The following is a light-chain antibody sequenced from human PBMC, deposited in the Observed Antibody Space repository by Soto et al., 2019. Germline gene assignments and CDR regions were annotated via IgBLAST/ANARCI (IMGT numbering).Light chain of an antibody. Sequence: DIQMTQSPSTLSAYVGDRVTIPCRASQSISSWLAWYQQKPGKAPNLLIYDAASLEAGVPSRFSGSGTGTELTLTINSLQPTDFATYYCQQYNSYPWTFGQGTKVEI. V-gene: IGKV1-5*01. CDR2: DAA. CDR1: QSISSW. J-gene: IGKJ1*01. CDR3: QQYNSYPWT.